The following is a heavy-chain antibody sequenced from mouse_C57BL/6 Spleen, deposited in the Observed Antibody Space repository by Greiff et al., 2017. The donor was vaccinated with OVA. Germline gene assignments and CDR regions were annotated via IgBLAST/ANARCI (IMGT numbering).Heavy chain of an antibody. CDR1: GYTFTSYW. D-gene: IGHD1-1*01. CDR2: IDPSDSYT. CDR3: ARPTVGDY. J-gene: IGHJ2*01. V-gene: IGHV1-50*01. Sequence: QVQLQQPGAELVKPGASVKLSCKASGYTFTSYWMQWVKQRPGQGLEWIGEIDPSDSYTNYNQKFKGKATLTVDTSSSTAYMQLSSLTSEDSAVYYWARPTVGDYWGQGTTLTVSS.